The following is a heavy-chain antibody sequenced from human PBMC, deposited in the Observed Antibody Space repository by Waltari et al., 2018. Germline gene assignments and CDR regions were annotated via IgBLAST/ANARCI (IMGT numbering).Heavy chain of an antibody. CDR2: IYYKGST. V-gene: IGHV4-39*07. Sequence: QLQLQESGPGLVKPSETLSLTCTVSGGSISSSSYYWGWIRQPPGKGLEWIGSIYYKGSTYYNPSLKSRVTISVDTSKNQFSLKLSSVTAADTAVYYCAREGSSRTLGAFDIWGQGTMVTVSS. J-gene: IGHJ3*02. CDR1: GGSISSSSYY. D-gene: IGHD6-13*01. CDR3: AREGSSRTLGAFDI.